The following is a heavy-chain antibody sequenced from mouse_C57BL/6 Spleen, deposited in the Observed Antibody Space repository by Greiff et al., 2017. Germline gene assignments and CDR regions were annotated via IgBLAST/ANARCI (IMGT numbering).Heavy chain of an antibody. J-gene: IGHJ4*01. Sequence: EVQLQESVAELVRPGASVKLSCTASGFNIKNTYMHWVKQRPEQGLAWIGRIDPATGNTKYAPKFQGKATITADTSSNTAYLQLSSLTSEDTAIYYGARGGYDGNYDAMDYGGQGTSGTVSS. V-gene: IGHV14-3*01. CDR1: GFNIKNTY. CDR3: ARGGYDGNYDAMDY. D-gene: IGHD2-2*01. CDR2: IDPATGNT.